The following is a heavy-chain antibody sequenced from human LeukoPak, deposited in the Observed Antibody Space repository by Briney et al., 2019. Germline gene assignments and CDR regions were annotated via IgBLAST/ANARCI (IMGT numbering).Heavy chain of an antibody. V-gene: IGHV4-4*09. CDR2: IYTSGIT. D-gene: IGHD6-13*01. CDR3: ARRTAAGTDY. Sequence: PSETLSLTCTVSGGSISSYYWSWIRQPPGKGLEWIGYIYTSGITNYNPSLKSRVTMSVDTSKNQFSLKLSSVTAADTAVYYCARRTAAGTDYWGQGTLVTVSS. CDR1: GGSISSYY. J-gene: IGHJ4*02.